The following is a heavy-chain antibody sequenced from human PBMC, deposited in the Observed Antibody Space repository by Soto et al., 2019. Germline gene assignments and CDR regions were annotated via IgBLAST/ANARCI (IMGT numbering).Heavy chain of an antibody. Sequence: GXSVEVSCKASCYTFSSYGIRWVRQAPGQGLEWMGWISAYNGNTNYAQNLQGRVTMTTDTSTSTAYMELRSLRSDDTAVYYCARADSSSWPYYYYYGMDVWGQGTTVSVSS. CDR2: ISAYNGNT. D-gene: IGHD6-6*01. CDR3: ARADSSSWPYYYYYGMDV. CDR1: CYTFSSYG. J-gene: IGHJ6*02. V-gene: IGHV1-18*04.